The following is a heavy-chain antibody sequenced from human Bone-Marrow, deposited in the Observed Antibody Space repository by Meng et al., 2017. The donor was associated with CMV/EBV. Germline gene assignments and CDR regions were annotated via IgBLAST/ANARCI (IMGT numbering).Heavy chain of an antibody. Sequence: ASVMASCKASCYTFTSYGISWVRQAPGQGLEWMGWISAYNGNTNYAQKFQGRVTIPRNTSISTAYMELSSLRSEDTAVYYCARWVNRLDYYYYGMDVWVQGTTVTVSS. D-gene: IGHD1/OR15-1a*01. J-gene: IGHJ6*02. CDR2: ISAYNGNT. CDR1: CYTFTSYG. CDR3: ARWVNRLDYYYYGMDV. V-gene: IGHV1-18*01.